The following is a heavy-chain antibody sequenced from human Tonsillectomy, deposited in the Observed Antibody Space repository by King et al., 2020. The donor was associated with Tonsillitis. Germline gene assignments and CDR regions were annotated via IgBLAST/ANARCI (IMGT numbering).Heavy chain of an antibody. CDR2: TFYRTKWNR. V-gene: IGHV6-1*01. Sequence: QVQLQQSGPGLVKPSQTLSLTCAISGDSVSSNSAAWNWIRQSPSRGLEWLGRTFYRTKWNRDYAVSVKSRISINPDTSKNQFSLHLNSVTPEDTAVYYCARDWTEGARELLFDHWGQGTLVTVSS. J-gene: IGHJ4*02. CDR1: GDSVSSNSAA. CDR3: ARDWTEGARELLFDH. D-gene: IGHD3/OR15-3a*01.